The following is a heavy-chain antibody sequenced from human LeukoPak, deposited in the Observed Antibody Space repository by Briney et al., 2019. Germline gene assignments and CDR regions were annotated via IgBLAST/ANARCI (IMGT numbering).Heavy chain of an antibody. D-gene: IGHD1-26*01. Sequence: GGSLRLSCAASGFTFSGSAIHWVRQASVKGLEWVGHIRSKANSYATAYAASVKGRFTISRDDSKNTAYLQMNSLKTEDTAVYYCTRLMEDSGSYPIAAVDYWGQGTLVTVSS. V-gene: IGHV3-73*01. J-gene: IGHJ4*02. CDR2: IRSKANSYAT. CDR3: TRLMEDSGSYPIAAVDY. CDR1: GFTFSGSA.